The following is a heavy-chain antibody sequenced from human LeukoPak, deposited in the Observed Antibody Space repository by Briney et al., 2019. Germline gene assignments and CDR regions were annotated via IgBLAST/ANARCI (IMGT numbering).Heavy chain of an antibody. J-gene: IGHJ4*02. V-gene: IGHV3-23*01. CDR3: ARDSAIGYCSGGRCYSREYYFDY. CDR1: GFTFSSYA. Sequence: PGGSLRLSCAASGFTFSSYAMSWVRQAPGKGLEWVSAISGGGTSTYYADSVKGRFTISRDNSQNSLYLQMNSLRAEDTAVYYCARDSAIGYCSGGRCYSREYYFDYWGQGTLVTVSS. D-gene: IGHD2-15*01. CDR2: ISGGGTST.